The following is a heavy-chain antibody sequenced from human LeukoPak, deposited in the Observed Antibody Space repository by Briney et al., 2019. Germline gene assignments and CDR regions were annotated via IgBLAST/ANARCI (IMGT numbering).Heavy chain of an antibody. CDR2: IYHSGST. Sequence: GSLRLSCAASGFTFSSYGMHWVRQPPGKGLEWIGEIYHSGSTNYNPSLKSRVTISVDKSKNQFSLKLSSVTAADTAVYYCARGHFVPDYWGQGTLVTVSS. CDR3: ARGHFVPDY. V-gene: IGHV4-4*02. J-gene: IGHJ4*02. CDR1: GFTFSSYG. D-gene: IGHD2-2*01.